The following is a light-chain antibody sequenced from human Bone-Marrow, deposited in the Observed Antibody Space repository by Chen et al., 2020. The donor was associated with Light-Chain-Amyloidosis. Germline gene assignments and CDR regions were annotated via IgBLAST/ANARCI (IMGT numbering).Light chain of an antibody. CDR1: NIGSTS. V-gene: IGLV3-21*02. CDR2: DDS. CDR3: QVWDRSSDRPV. J-gene: IGLJ3*02. Sequence: SYVLTQPSSVSVAPGQTATIACGGNNIGSTSVHWYQQTPGQAPLLVVYDDSDRPSGIPERLSGSNAENKATLSISRGEAGDEADYYWQVWDRSSDRPVFGGGTKLTVL.